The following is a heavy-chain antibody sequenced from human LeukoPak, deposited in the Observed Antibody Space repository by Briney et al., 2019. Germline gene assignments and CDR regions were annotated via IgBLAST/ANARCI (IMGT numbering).Heavy chain of an antibody. J-gene: IGHJ4*02. V-gene: IGHV3-7*01. D-gene: IGHD2-2*01. Sequence: GGSLRLSCAASGFTFSSYWMTWVRQAPGKGLEWVANIKPDGSVGYYVDSVRGRFIISRDNSKNTLYLQMNSLRAEDTAVYYCAKDHIVVVPAASPDYWGQGTLVTVSS. CDR3: AKDHIVVVPAASPDY. CDR1: GFTFSSYW. CDR2: IKPDGSVG.